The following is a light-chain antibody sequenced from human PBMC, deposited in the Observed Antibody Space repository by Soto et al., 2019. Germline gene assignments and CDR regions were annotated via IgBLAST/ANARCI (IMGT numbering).Light chain of an antibody. CDR1: SGHSNYA. V-gene: IGLV4-69*01. J-gene: IGLJ3*02. CDR3: QTGGTGTTWV. CDR2: LNSDGSH. Sequence: QLVLTQSPSASASLGASVKLTCTLSSGHSNYAIAWHQQQPEKGPRYLMKLNSDGSHSKGDGIPDRFSGSSSGAERYLTISSLQSEDEADYYCQTGGTGTTWVFGGGTKLTVL.